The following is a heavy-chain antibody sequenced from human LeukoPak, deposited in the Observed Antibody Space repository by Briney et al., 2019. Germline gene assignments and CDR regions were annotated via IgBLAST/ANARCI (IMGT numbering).Heavy chain of an antibody. CDR1: GYTFTSYY. CDR3: ARDVVGATTDWYFDL. Sequence: ASVKVSCKASGYTFTSYYMHWVRQAPGQGLEWMGIINPSGGSTSYAQKFQGRVTMTRDTSTSTVYMELSSLRSEDTAVSYCARDVVGATTDWYFDLWGRGTLVTVSS. D-gene: IGHD1-26*01. J-gene: IGHJ2*01. V-gene: IGHV1-46*01. CDR2: INPSGGST.